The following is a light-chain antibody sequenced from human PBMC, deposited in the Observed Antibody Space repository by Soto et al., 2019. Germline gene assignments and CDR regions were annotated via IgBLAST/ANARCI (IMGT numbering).Light chain of an antibody. CDR2: DAS. Sequence: DIVLTQSPVTLSLSPGDRATLSCRASETVSSYLLWYQQKPGQDPRLLIYDASERATGIPARFSGSGSETDFPLTISSLEPEDVGVDYWQEFASNFGGGTKV. CDR1: ETVSSY. V-gene: IGKV3-11*01. CDR3: QEFASN. J-gene: IGKJ4*01.